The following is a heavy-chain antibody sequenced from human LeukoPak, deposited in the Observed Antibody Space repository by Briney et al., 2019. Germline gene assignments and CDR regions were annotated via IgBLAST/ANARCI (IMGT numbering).Heavy chain of an antibody. Sequence: SQTLSLTCAISGDSVSSNSAAWNWIRQSPSRGLEWLGRTYYRSRWYNDYVVSVRSRITINPDTSKNQFSLQLNSVTPEDTAVYYCARERSIVATTPQNWFDPWGQGTLVTVSS. CDR1: GDSVSSNSAA. D-gene: IGHD5-12*01. J-gene: IGHJ5*02. CDR3: ARERSIVATTPQNWFDP. V-gene: IGHV6-1*01. CDR2: TYYRSRWYN.